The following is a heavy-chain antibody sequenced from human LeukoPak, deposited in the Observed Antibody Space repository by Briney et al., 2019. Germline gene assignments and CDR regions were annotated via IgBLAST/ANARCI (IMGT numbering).Heavy chain of an antibody. J-gene: IGHJ4*02. CDR3: ARGLYDRDGYNLVDY. CDR2: IIPIFGTA. CDR1: GGTFSSYA. Sequence: GSSVKVSCKASGGTFSSYAISWVRQAPGQGLEWMGGIIPIFGTANYAQKFQGRVTITADESTSTAYMELSSLRSEDTAVYYCARGLYDRDGYNLVDYWGQGTLVTVSS. V-gene: IGHV1-69*01. D-gene: IGHD5-24*01.